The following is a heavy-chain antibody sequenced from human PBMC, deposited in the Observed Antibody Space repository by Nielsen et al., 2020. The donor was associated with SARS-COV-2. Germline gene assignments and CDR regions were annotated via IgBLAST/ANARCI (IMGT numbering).Heavy chain of an antibody. J-gene: IGHJ5*01. CDR3: ARGRRDFDYLIDS. V-gene: IGHV1-2*04. CDR1: GYTFSDFY. Sequence: ASVKVSCKASGYTFSDFYLHWVRQAPGQGLEWMGWINPKSGGTHYARKFQAWVTLTRDTSITTAYMELSGLKSDDTAVFYCARGRRDFDYLIDSWGQGTHVTVSS. D-gene: IGHD3-9*01. CDR2: INPKSGGT.